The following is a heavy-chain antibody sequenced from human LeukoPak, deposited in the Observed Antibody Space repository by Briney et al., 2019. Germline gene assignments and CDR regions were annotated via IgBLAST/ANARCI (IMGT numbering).Heavy chain of an antibody. V-gene: IGHV3-73*01. J-gene: IGHJ3*02. Sequence: GGSLRLSCAASGFTFIGSAMHWVRQASGKGLEWVGHIRSKANSYATAYAASVKGRFTICRDDSKNTAYLQLNSLRAEDTAVYYCARDFGRYFDYLLYTHAFVIWGQGTMVTVSS. CDR1: GFTFIGSA. D-gene: IGHD3-9*01. CDR2: IRSKANSYAT. CDR3: ARDFGRYFDYLLYTHAFVI.